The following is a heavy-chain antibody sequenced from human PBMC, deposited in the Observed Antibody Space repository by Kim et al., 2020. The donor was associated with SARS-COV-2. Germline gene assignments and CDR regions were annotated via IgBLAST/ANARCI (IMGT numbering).Heavy chain of an antibody. CDR1: GYTFTSYD. J-gene: IGHJ4*02. CDR3: ARGPKCAMTGSCPYYFDY. D-gene: IGHD2-15*01. CDR2: MNPNSGNT. V-gene: IGHV1-8*01. Sequence: ASVKVSCKASGYTFTSYDINWVRQATGQGLEWMGWMNPNSGNTGYAQKFQGRVTMTSNTSISTAYMELSSLRSEDTAVYYCARGPKCAMTGSCPYYFDYWGQGTLVTVSS.